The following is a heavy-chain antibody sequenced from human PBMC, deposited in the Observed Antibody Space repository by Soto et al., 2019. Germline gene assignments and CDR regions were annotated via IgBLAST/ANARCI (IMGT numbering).Heavy chain of an antibody. CDR2: ISSDGSNT. CDR3: ARVPYCSSSSCYSYFDN. Sequence: GVSLRHSCAASGFHLSSYWMHLARPDPGKGLVWVSRISSDGSNTNYADSVKGRFTISRDNAKNTLHLQMNSLRVEDTAVYYCARVPYCSSSSCYSYFDNWGQGTLVTVS. CDR1: GFHLSSYW. D-gene: IGHD2-2*02. J-gene: IGHJ4*02. V-gene: IGHV3-74*01.